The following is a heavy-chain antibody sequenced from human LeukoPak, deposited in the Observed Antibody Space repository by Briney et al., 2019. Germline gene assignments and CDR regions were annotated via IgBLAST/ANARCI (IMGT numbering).Heavy chain of an antibody. Sequence: GGSLRLSCAASGFTFSSYGMHWVRQAPGKGLEWVAVISYDGSNKYYTDSVKGRFTISRDNSKNTLYLQMNSLRAEDTAVYYCAKAYGDYWPHYYYYGMDVRGQGTTVTVSS. CDR3: AKAYGDYWPHYYYYGMDV. D-gene: IGHD4-17*01. CDR2: ISYDGSNK. V-gene: IGHV3-30*18. CDR1: GFTFSSYG. J-gene: IGHJ6*02.